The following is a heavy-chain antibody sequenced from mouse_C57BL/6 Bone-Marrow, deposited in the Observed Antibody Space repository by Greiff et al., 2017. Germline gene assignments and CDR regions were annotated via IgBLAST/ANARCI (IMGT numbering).Heavy chain of an antibody. V-gene: IGHV1-80*01. J-gene: IGHJ3*01. CDR3: ATLPLYDGSTWFAY. D-gene: IGHD1-1*01. CDR1: GYAFSSYW. CDR2: IYPGDGDT. Sequence: VQLQQSGAELVKPGASVTISCKASGYAFSSYWMNWVKQRPGKGLEWIGQIYPGDGDTNYNGKFKGKATLTADKSSSTAYMQLSSLTSEDSAVYFWATLPLYDGSTWFAYWGQGTLVTVSA.